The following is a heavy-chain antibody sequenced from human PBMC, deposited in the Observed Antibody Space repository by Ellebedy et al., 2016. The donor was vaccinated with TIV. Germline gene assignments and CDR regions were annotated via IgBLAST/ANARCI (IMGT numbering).Heavy chain of an antibody. V-gene: IGHV3-7*01. J-gene: IGHJ4*02. Sequence: PGGSLRLSCAASGFIISGDWMSWVRQAPGKGLEWVAHINPDGSADYYVDSVKGRFTISRDHAKNSLYLQLSNLRAEDTDVYYCARRSRGPSYCFDYWGQGALVAVSS. CDR3: ARRSRGPSYCFDY. CDR1: GFIISGDW. D-gene: IGHD2-15*01. CDR2: INPDGSAD.